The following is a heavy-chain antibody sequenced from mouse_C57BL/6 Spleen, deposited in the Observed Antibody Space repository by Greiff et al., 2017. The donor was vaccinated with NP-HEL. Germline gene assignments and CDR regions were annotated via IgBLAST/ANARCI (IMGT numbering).Heavy chain of an antibody. CDR2: IDPSDSYT. J-gene: IGHJ4*01. Sequence: VQLQQSGAELVMPGASVKLSCKASGYTFTSYWMHWVKQRPGQGLEWIGEIDPSDSYTNYNQKFKGKSTLTVDKSSSTAYMQLSSLTSEDSAVYYCARGNGNLLAMDYWGQGTSVTVSS. CDR3: ARGNGNLLAMDY. D-gene: IGHD2-1*01. CDR1: GYTFTSYW. V-gene: IGHV1-69*01.